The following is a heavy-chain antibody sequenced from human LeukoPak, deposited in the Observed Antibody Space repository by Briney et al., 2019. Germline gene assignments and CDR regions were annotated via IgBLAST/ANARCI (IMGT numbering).Heavy chain of an antibody. CDR3: AKPRGRYCSSTSCYAPPDY. J-gene: IGHJ4*02. D-gene: IGHD2-2*01. Sequence: GGSLRLSCVASGFTLSSYMMSWVRQAPGKGLEWVSGISGSAGGTFYSDSVRGRFTISRDSPKNTLYLQMNSLRVEDTAVYYCAKPRGRYCSSTSCYAPPDYWGQGTLVTVSS. CDR1: GFTLSSYM. V-gene: IGHV3-23*01. CDR2: ISGSAGGT.